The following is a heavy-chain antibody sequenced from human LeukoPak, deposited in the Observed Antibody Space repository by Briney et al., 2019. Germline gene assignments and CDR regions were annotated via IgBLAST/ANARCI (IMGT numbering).Heavy chain of an antibody. CDR2: ISYDGSNK. J-gene: IGHJ6*02. CDR3: ARDSLGGYGMDV. V-gene: IGHV3-30*04. Sequence: GGSLRLSCAASGFTFSSYAMHWVRQAPGKGLEWVAVISYDGSNKYYADSVKGRFTISRDNSKNTLYLQMNSLRAEDTAVYYCARDSLGGYGMDVWGQGTTVTVSS. D-gene: IGHD4-23*01. CDR1: GFTFSSYA.